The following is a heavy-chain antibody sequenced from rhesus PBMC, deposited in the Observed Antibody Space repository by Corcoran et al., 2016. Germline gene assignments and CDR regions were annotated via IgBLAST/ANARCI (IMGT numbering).Heavy chain of an antibody. CDR2: IDSYGGSQ. V-gene: IGHV3S5*01. Sequence: EVHLVETGGGLVQPGGSLKLSCAVSGFTFSSHGMNWVRQAPGKGLEWGSGIDSYGGSQYNADSVKGRFTISRDNSQNTLSLQMNSLRVEDTAVYYCATDTVAATGSVSFWGQGVLVTVSS. J-gene: IGHJ4*01. CDR1: GFTFSSHG. D-gene: IGHD4-29*01. CDR3: ATDTVAATGSVSF.